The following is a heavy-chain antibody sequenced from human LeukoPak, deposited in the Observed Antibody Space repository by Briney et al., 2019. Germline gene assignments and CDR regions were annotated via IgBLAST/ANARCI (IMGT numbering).Heavy chain of an antibody. CDR2: INSGGLIT. CDR3: VRGTAFWNGVDY. Sequence: GGSLRLSCAASGFTFSGYWMHWVRQPPGKGLVWVSRINSGGLITSYADSVKGRFTIFRDNANTLYLQMNGLRAEDTAVYYCVRGTAFWNGVDYWGQGTLVTVSS. V-gene: IGHV3-74*01. D-gene: IGHD3-3*01. CDR1: GFTFSGYW. J-gene: IGHJ4*02.